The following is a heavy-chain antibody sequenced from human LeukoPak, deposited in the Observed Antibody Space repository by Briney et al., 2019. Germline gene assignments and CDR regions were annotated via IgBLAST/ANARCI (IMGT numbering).Heavy chain of an antibody. CDR1: GFAFSSYW. CDR2: IKRDGSDA. J-gene: IGHJ4*02. V-gene: IGHV3-7*01. Sequence: GGSLRLSCAASGFAFSSYWMSWVRQAPGKGLEWVANIKRDGSDAYYVDSVKGRFTISRDNAKNSLYLQLNSLRAEDTAVYYCARDANYYDSRGENYFNCWGQGTLVTVSS. D-gene: IGHD3-22*01. CDR3: ARDANYYDSRGENYFNC.